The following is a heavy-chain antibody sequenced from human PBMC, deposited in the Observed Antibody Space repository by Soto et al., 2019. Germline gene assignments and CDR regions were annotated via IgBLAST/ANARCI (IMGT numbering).Heavy chain of an antibody. CDR3: AREDSGYDLYYFDY. CDR1: GFTFSSYG. CDR2: IWYDGSNK. V-gene: IGHV3-33*01. Sequence: QVQLVESGGGVVQPGRSLRLSCAASGFTFSSYGMHWVRQAPGKGLEWVAVIWYDGSNKYYADSVKGRFTISRDNSKTTLYLQMNSLRAEDTAVYYCAREDSGYDLYYFDYWGQGTLVTVSS. J-gene: IGHJ4*02. D-gene: IGHD5-12*01.